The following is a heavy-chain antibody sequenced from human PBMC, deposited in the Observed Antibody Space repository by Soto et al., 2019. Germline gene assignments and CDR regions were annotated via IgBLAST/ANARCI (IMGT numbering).Heavy chain of an antibody. D-gene: IGHD3-3*01. CDR1: GGTFSSYA. CDR2: IIPIFGTA. J-gene: IGHJ6*02. V-gene: IGHV1-69*13. Sequence: SEKDSCKASGGTFSSYAISWVRQAPGQGLEWMGGIIPIFGTANYAQKFQGRVTITADESTSTAYMELSSLRSEDTAVYYCATRGGGRIGVVISCYYYYGMDVWGQGTTVTVSS. CDR3: ATRGGGRIGVVISCYYYYGMDV.